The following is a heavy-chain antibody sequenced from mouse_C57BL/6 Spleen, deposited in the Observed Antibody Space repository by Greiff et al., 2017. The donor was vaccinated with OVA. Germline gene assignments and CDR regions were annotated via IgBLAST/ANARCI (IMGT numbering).Heavy chain of an antibody. V-gene: IGHV1-42*01. CDR2: INPSTGGT. Sequence: VHVKQSGPELVKPGASVKISCKASGYSFTGYYMNWVKQSPEKSLEWIGEINPSTGGTTYNQKFKAKATLTVDKSSSTAYMQLKSLTSEDSAVYYCARAGTGYFDYWGQGTTLTVSS. CDR1: GYSFTGYY. D-gene: IGHD4-1*01. CDR3: ARAGTGYFDY. J-gene: IGHJ2*01.